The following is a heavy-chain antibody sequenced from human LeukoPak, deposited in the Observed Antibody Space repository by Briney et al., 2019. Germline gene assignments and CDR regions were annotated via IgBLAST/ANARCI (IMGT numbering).Heavy chain of an antibody. J-gene: IGHJ5*02. D-gene: IGHD3-10*01. V-gene: IGHV1-18*01. CDR2: ISGYNGNT. CDR1: GYTFTTYG. CDR3: ARVWFGELSWFDP. Sequence: ASVKVSCKASGYTFTTYGISWVRQAPGQGLEWMGWISGYNGNTNYAQKFQGRVTMTTDTSTTTAYMDVRSLRSDDTAVYYCARVWFGELSWFDPWGQGTLVTVSS.